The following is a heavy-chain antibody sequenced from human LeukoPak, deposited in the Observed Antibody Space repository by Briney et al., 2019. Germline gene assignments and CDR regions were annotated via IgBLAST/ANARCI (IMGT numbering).Heavy chain of an antibody. CDR3: VSDLCGGDDQ. CDR2: IDEDGKTI. CDR1: GLTFNSYW. D-gene: IGHD3-3*01. J-gene: IGHJ5*02. Sequence: PSGGSLRLSCAASGLTFNSYWMHWVRQAPGKGLVWVSRIDEDGKTIDYADSVKGRFTISRDNAKDTLYLQMSSLRDEDTAVYYCVSDLCGGDDQWGRGTLVTVSS. V-gene: IGHV3-74*01.